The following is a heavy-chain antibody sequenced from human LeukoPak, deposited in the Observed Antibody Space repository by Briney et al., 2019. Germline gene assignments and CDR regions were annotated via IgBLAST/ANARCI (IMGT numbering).Heavy chain of an antibody. D-gene: IGHD1-26*01. J-gene: IGHJ4*02. CDR3: ARDRRNVGSYFDY. CDR2: IYTTGSS. Sequence: PSETLSLTCTVSGGSISSYYWSWIRQPAGKGLEWIGRIYTTGSSNYNPSLKSRVTMSVDTSKNQFSLKLGSVTAADTAVYYCARDRRNVGSYFDYWGQGTLVTVSS. V-gene: IGHV4-4*07. CDR1: GGSISSYY.